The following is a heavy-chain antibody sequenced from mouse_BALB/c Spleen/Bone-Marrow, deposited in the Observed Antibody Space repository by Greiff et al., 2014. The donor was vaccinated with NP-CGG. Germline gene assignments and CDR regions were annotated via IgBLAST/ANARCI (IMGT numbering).Heavy chain of an antibody. CDR2: INPSSGGT. V-gene: IGHV1S81*02. J-gene: IGHJ3*01. CDR3: TRSGPGFAY. CDR1: GYTFTSYF. Sequence: VKLVESGAELVKPGASVKLSCKASGYTFTSYFLYWVKQRPGQGFEWIGEINPSSGGTNFNEKFKSKATLTIDKSSSTVYMQLSSLTSEDSAVYYCTRSGPGFAYWGQGTLVTVSA.